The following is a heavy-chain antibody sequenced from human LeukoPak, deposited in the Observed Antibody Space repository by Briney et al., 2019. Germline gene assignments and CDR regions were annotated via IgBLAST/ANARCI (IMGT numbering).Heavy chain of an antibody. CDR1: GGSISSSSYY. CDR2: IYHSGST. CDR3: ARQGIEYSSSF. J-gene: IGHJ4*02. V-gene: IGHV4-39*01. D-gene: IGHD6-6*01. Sequence: KPSETLSLTCTVSGGSISSSSYYWGWIRQPPGKGLEWIGSIYHSGSTYYNPSLKSRVTISVDTSKNQFSLKLSSVTAADTAVYYCARQGIEYSSSFWGQGTLVTVSS.